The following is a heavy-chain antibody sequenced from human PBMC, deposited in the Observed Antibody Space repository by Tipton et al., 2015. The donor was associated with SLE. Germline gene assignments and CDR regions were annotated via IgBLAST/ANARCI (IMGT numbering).Heavy chain of an antibody. V-gene: IGHV4-34*01. J-gene: IGHJ4*02. CDR3: AREGRGDIAAAGSH. CDR1: GGSFSGYY. D-gene: IGHD6-13*01. Sequence: TLSLTCAVYGGSFSGYYWSWIRQPPGKGLEWIGEINHSGSTNHNPSLKSRVTISVDTSKNQFSLKLSSVTAADTAVYYCAREGRGDIAAAGSHWGQGTLVTVSS. CDR2: INHSGST.